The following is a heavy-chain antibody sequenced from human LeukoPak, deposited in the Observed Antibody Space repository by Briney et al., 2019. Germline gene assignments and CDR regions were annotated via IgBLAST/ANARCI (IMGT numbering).Heavy chain of an antibody. CDR3: AREGGDTPMVKFDS. Sequence: ASVKVSCKASGYTFAGYYLHWVRQAPGQGLEWMGWINPNSGDSNYAQIFQGRVTMTRDTSISTAYMELSRLRSEDTGVHYCAREGGDTPMVKFDSWGQGTLVTVSS. J-gene: IGHJ4*02. V-gene: IGHV1-2*02. CDR1: GYTFAGYY. CDR2: INPNSGDS. D-gene: IGHD5-18*01.